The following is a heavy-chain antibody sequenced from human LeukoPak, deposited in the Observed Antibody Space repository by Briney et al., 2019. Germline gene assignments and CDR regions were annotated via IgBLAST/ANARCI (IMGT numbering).Heavy chain of an antibody. CDR3: AKGLYDYALDV. CDR2: IGARDGRT. Sequence: GGSLRLSCAASGFTFSSYTMSWVRQAPGKGLDWVALIGARDGRTYYADPVKGRFTISRDNFKNTLYLQMNSLRAEDTAIYYCAKGLYDYALDVWGQGTAVTVSS. J-gene: IGHJ6*02. V-gene: IGHV3-23*01. CDR1: GFTFSSYT.